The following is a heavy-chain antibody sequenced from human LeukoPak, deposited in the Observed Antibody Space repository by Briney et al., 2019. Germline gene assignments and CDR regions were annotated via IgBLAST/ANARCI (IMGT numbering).Heavy chain of an antibody. D-gene: IGHD2-15*01. Sequence: PSETLSLTCTVSGGSLSTFYWSWIRQPPGQGLEWIGSIFYSGSSRYNPSLNSRIALSVGTSKNQFSLRLSSVTAADTAVYYCAGSPACSVFTCSRGMDVWGQGATVTVSS. J-gene: IGHJ6*02. CDR3: AGSPACSVFTCSRGMDV. V-gene: IGHV4-59*01. CDR2: IFYSGSS. CDR1: GGSLSTFY.